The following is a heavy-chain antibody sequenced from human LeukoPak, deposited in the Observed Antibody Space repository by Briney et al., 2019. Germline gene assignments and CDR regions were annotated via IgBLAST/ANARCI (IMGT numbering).Heavy chain of an antibody. D-gene: IGHD3-10*01. CDR1: GGSFSGYY. V-gene: IGHV4-34*01. CDR3: AQSPLLWFGELTYFDY. CDR2: INHSGST. Sequence: SETLSLTCAVYGGSFSGYYWSWIRQPPGKGLEWIGEINHSGSTNYNPSLKSRLTISVDTSKNQFSLKLSSVTAADTAVYYCAQSPLLWFGELTYFDYWGQGTLVTVSS. J-gene: IGHJ4*02.